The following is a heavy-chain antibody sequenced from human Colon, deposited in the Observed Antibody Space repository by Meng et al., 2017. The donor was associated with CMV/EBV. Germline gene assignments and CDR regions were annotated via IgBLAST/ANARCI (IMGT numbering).Heavy chain of an antibody. J-gene: IGHJ4*02. CDR1: GFTFSTFA. D-gene: IGHD1-1*01. CDR2: IIPGSHRT. CDR3: AKGSTTGTTASDY. Sequence: GESLEISCAASGFTFSTFAMSWVRQAPGKGLEWLSSIIPGSHRTFYADSVEGRFTISRDNSKNTLFLQMNSLRAEDTAIYYCAKGSTTGTTASDYWGQGTLVTVSS. V-gene: IGHV3-23*01.